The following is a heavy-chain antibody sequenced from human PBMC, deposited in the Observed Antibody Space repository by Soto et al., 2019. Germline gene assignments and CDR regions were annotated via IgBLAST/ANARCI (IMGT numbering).Heavy chain of an antibody. J-gene: IGHJ4*02. D-gene: IGHD2-21*02. CDR3: TKDIRRNGDYGPHYFDY. CDR1: GFTFNDYW. Sequence: EVQLVESGGGLVQPGESLRLSCAASGFTFNDYWMHWVRQVPGKGLVWVSRINTDGSSTSYADSVKGRFTISRDNAKNTLSLQMSSLRVEDTAMYYCTKDIRRNGDYGPHYFDYWGQGTLVTVSS. V-gene: IGHV3-74*01. CDR2: INTDGSST.